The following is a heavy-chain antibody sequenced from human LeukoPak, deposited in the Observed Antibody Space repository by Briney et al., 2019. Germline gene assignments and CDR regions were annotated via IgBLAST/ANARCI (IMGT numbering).Heavy chain of an antibody. Sequence: GASVKVSFKASGYTFTVYYMHWVRQAPGQGLEWMGWINPNSGGTNYAQKFQGRVTMTRDTSISTAYMELSRLRSDDTAVYYCARVGTGIAAAGPVDYWGQGTLVTVSS. J-gene: IGHJ4*02. CDR2: INPNSGGT. CDR3: ARVGTGIAAAGPVDY. CDR1: GYTFTVYY. V-gene: IGHV1-2*02. D-gene: IGHD6-13*01.